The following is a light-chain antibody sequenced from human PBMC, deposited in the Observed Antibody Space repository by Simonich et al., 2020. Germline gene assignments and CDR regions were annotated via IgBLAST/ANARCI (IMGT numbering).Light chain of an antibody. J-gene: IGLJ1*01. CDR2: DVS. V-gene: IGLV2-14*01. Sequence: QSALTQPASVSGSPGQSITISCTGTSSGVGGYNYVSWYQQHPGKAPKLMIYDVSKRPSGVSHRFSGAKSGNTASLTISGLQAEDEADYYCSSYTSSSTYVFGTGTKVTVL. CDR1: SSGVGGYNY. CDR3: SSYTSSSTYV.